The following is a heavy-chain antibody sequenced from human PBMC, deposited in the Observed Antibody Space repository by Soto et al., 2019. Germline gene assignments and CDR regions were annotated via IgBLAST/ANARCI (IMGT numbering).Heavy chain of an antibody. D-gene: IGHD5-12*01. V-gene: IGHV1-69*12. CDR2: IIPIFRTP. CDR3: ARDKDRQRLGGNYYYITDV. Sequence: QVQLVQSGAEVKKPGSSVKVSCKASGGTFSSCAFSWVRQAPGQGLEWMGGIIPIFRTPDYAQKFQGRVTITADESARTVYMELGSLRSEDTAVYFWARDKDRQRLGGNYYYITDVWGQGTTVTVSS. CDR1: GGTFSSCA. J-gene: IGHJ6*02.